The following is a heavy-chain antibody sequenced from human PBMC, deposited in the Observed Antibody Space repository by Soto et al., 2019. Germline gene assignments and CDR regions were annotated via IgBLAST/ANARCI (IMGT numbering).Heavy chain of an antibody. J-gene: IGHJ4*02. CDR2: ISWNSGSI. CDR3: AKGRDILVSFTGGYYFDY. V-gene: IGHV3-9*01. D-gene: IGHD3-9*01. Sequence: EVQLVESGGGLVQPGRSLRLSCAASGFTFDDYAMHWVRQAPGKGLEWVSGISWNSGSIGYADSVKGRFTISRDNAKNSLYPQMNSLRAEDTALYYCAKGRDILVSFTGGYYFDYWGQGTLVTVSS. CDR1: GFTFDDYA.